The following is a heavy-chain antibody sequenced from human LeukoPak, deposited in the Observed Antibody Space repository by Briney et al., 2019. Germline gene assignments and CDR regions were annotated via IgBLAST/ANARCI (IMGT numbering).Heavy chain of an antibody. J-gene: IGHJ6*02. Sequence: GASVKVSCKASGYTFSNYGISWVRQAPGQGLEWMGWISAYNGNTNYAQKLQGRVTMTTDTSTSTAYMELRSLRSDDTAVYYCARSGSGGYYYGMDVWGQGTTVTVSS. V-gene: IGHV1-18*04. CDR2: ISAYNGNT. CDR1: GYTFSNYG. CDR3: ARSGSGGYYYGMDV. D-gene: IGHD1-1*01.